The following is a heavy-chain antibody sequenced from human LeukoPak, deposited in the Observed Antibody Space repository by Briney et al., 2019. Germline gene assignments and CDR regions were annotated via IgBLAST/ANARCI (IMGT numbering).Heavy chain of an antibody. CDR3: ARSNLGSYDQSGYYQY. CDR1: GGSLSGYY. D-gene: IGHD3-22*01. J-gene: IGHJ4*02. Sequence: SETLSLTCTVSGGSLSGYYWNWIRQPAGKGLEWIRRIYISGNSWYKPSLQSRVTMSVDTSKNQFSLKMSSLTAADTAVYYCARSNLGSYDQSGYYQYWGQGTRVTVSS. V-gene: IGHV4-4*07. CDR2: IYISGNS.